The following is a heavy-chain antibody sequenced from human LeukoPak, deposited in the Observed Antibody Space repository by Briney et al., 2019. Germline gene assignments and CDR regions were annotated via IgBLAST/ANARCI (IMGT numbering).Heavy chain of an antibody. CDR1: GFTFSSYS. CDR3: ARARRDGYMGY. Sequence: GGSLRLSCAASGFTFSSYSTNWVRQAPGKGLEWVSYISSSSSTIYYADSVKGRFTISRDNAKNSLYLQMNSLRAEDTAVYYCARARRDGYMGYWGQGTLVTVSS. J-gene: IGHJ4*02. CDR2: ISSSSSTI. V-gene: IGHV3-48*04. D-gene: IGHD5-24*01.